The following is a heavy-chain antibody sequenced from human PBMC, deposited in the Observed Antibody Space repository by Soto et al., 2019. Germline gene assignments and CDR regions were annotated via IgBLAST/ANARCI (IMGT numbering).Heavy chain of an antibody. D-gene: IGHD4-17*01. CDR1: GFTFEDYA. J-gene: IGHJ6*03. CDR3: AKDKVTKGSYSYYMDV. V-gene: IGHV3-9*03. CDR2: ITWNSGSI. Sequence: EVQLVESGGDLVQPGRSLRLSCAASGFTFEDYAMHWVRQAPGKGLEWVSGITWNSGSIDYADSVKGRFTISRDNARNSLYLQMNSLRREDMALYYCAKDKVTKGSYSYYMDVWGKGTTVTVSS.